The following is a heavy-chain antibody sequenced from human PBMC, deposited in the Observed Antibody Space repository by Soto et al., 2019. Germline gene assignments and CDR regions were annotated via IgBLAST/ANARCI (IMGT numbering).Heavy chain of an antibody. V-gene: IGHV1-58*01. D-gene: IGHD3-10*01. CDR3: ARAFSSPYYYGSGSSPPFVY. CDR1: GFTFTSSA. CDR2: IVVGSGNT. Sequence: ASVKVSCKASGFTFTSSAVQWVRQARGQRLEWIGWIVVGSGNTNYAQKFQERVTITRDMSTSTAYMELSSLRSEDTAVYYCARAFSSPYYYGSGSSPPFVYWGQGTLVTVSS. J-gene: IGHJ4*02.